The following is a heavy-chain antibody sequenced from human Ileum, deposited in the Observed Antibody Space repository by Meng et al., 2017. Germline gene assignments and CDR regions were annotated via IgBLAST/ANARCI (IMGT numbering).Heavy chain of an antibody. V-gene: IGHV3-74*01. Sequence: GGSLKISCAASGFTFRYHWIHWVRQSPGEGLVWVSRINTDGRFVSYAECVKGRFTIYRENARNTMYMQMNSLGAADKGGYYCARDVVVGGTNRTPLDYWGQGTLVTVSS. J-gene: IGHJ4*02. CDR1: GFTFRYHW. CDR3: ARDVVVGGTNRTPLDY. D-gene: IGHD2-8*01. CDR2: INTDGRFV.